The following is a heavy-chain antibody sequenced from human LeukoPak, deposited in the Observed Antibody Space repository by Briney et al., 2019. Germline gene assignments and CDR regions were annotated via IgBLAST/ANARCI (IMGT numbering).Heavy chain of an antibody. CDR2: INHSGST. J-gene: IGHJ4*02. CDR1: GGSFSGYY. CDR3: ARGGGLRLGELSLFDY. Sequence: SETLSLTCAVYGGSFSGYYWSWIRQPPGKGLEWIGEINHSGSTNYNPSLKSRVTISVDTSKNQFSLKLSSVTAADTAVYYCARGGGLRLGELSLFDYWGQGTLVTVSS. D-gene: IGHD3-16*02. V-gene: IGHV4-34*01.